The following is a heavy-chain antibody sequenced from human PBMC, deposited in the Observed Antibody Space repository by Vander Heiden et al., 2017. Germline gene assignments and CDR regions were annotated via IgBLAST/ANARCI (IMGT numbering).Heavy chain of an antibody. CDR2: INQRGST. V-gene: IGHV4-34*01. J-gene: IGHJ1*01. CDR1: GGSFSGYY. Sequence: QVQLQQWCAGLFKPSETLSVTCAVYGGSFSGYYWSWIRQPPGKGLEWIGEINQRGSTNYNPSLKSRVTISVDTSKNQFSMKMSAVTAADTAVDYCARGDYFQHWGQGSLVTVSS. CDR3: ARGDYFQH.